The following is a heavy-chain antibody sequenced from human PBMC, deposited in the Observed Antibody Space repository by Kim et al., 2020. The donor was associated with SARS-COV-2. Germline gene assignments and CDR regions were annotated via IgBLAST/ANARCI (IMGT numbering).Heavy chain of an antibody. CDR3: ARGARYCSSTSCRRTYYY. CDR1: GGSFSGYY. V-gene: IGHV4-34*01. Sequence: SETLSLTCAVYGGSFSGYYWSWIRQPPGKGLEWIGEINHSGSTNYNPSLKSRVTISVDTSKNQFSLKLSSVTAADTAVYYCARGARYCSSTSCRRTYYY. CDR2: INHSGST. J-gene: IGHJ6*01. D-gene: IGHD2-2*01.